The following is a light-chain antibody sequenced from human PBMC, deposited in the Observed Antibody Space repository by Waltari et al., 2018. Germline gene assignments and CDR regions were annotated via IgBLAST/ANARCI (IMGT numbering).Light chain of an antibody. V-gene: IGLV4-69*01. J-gene: IGLJ2*01. CDR1: SGHTRYA. CDR3: QSWDTGINV. Sequence: QLVLTQPPSASASLGAPVKLTCTPNSGHTRYAIAWHQQQPEKGPRFLLKLDSDGSHSKGDGMRDRFSGCGSGAERYLILSSLQSEDEADYYCQSWDTGINVFGGGTKLTVL. CDR2: LDSDGSH.